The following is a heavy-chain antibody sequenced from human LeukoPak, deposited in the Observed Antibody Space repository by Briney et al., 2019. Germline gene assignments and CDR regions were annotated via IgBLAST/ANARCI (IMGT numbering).Heavy chain of an antibody. CDR2: ISGYNGNT. J-gene: IGHJ5*02. D-gene: IGHD3-3*01. CDR1: GYTFTNYA. V-gene: IGHV1-18*01. Sequence: GASVKVSCKASGYTFTNYAISWVRQAPGQGLEWMGWISGYNGNTNYAQKLQGRVTMTTDTSTRTAYMGLRSLRSDDTAVYYCARGLEWLTRRHTWFDPWGQGTLVTVSS. CDR3: ARGLEWLTRRHTWFDP.